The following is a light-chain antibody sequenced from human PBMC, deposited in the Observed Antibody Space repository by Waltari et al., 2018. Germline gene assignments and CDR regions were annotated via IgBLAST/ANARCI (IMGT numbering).Light chain of an antibody. CDR2: GNS. CDR1: SSNTGAGYD. V-gene: IGLV1-40*01. CDR3: QSYDSSLSGSRV. Sequence: QSVLTQPPSVSGAPGQRVTISCTGSSSNTGAGYDVTWYQQPPGTAPKLLMYGNSNRPSGVPDRFSGSKSGTSASLAITGLQAEDEADYYCQSYDSSLSGSRVFGGGTKLTVL. J-gene: IGLJ2*01.